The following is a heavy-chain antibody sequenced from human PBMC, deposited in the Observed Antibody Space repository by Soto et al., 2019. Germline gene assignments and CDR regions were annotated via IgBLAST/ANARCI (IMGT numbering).Heavy chain of an antibody. CDR1: GGTFSSYT. CDR3: ARDLGGIAAAALYYHGMDV. V-gene: IGHV1-69*08. Sequence: QVQLVQSGAEVKKPGSSVKVSCKASGGTFSSYTISWVRQAPGQGLEWMGRIIPILGIANYAQKFQGRVTITADKSTSTAYMELRSLSTEDTAVYYCARDLGGIAAAALYYHGMDVWGPGTTVTVSS. CDR2: IIPILGIA. D-gene: IGHD6-13*01. J-gene: IGHJ6*02.